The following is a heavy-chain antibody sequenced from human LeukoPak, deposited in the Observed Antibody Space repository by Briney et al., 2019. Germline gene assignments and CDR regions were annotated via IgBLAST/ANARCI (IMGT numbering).Heavy chain of an antibody. CDR1: GFTFSSYE. Sequence: PGGSLRLSCAASGFTFSSYEMNWVRQAPGKGLEWVSYISSSGSTIYYADSVKGRFTISRDNAKNSLYLQMNSLRAEDTAVYYCVRGGPYGDYDAYWGQGTLVTVSS. D-gene: IGHD4-17*01. CDR3: VRGGPYGDYDAY. V-gene: IGHV3-48*03. J-gene: IGHJ4*02. CDR2: ISSSGSTI.